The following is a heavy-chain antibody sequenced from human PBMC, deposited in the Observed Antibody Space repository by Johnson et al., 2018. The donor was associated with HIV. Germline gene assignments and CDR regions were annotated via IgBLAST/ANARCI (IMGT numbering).Heavy chain of an antibody. CDR3: ARGGSYLTLDDAFDI. CDR1: GFTFSSYA. V-gene: IGHV3-30*04. J-gene: IGHJ3*02. CDR2: ISYDGSNK. D-gene: IGHD1-26*01. Sequence: QVQLVESGGGVVQPGRSLRLSCAASGFTFSSYAMHWVRQAPGKGLEWVAVISYDGSNKYYADSVKGRFTISRDNSKNTLYLQMNSLRAEDTAVYYCARGGSYLTLDDAFDIWGQGTMVTVSS.